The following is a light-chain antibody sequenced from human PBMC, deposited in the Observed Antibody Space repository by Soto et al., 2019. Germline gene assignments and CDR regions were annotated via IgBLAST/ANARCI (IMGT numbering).Light chain of an antibody. J-gene: IGLJ1*01. CDR2: EVS. CDR1: SSDVGGYNY. CDR3: SSYTSSSTLV. V-gene: IGLV2-14*01. Sequence: SVLAQPGSVSGYPGQSITISCTGTSSDVGGYNYVSWYQQHPGKAPKLMSYEVSNRPSGVSNRFSGSKSGNTASLTISGLQAEDEADYYCSSYTSSSTLVFGTGTKVTGL.